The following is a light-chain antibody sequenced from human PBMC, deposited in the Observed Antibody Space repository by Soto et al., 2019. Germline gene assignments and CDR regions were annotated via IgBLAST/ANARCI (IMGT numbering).Light chain of an antibody. CDR2: GGS. CDR1: QTVSSTY. V-gene: IGKV3-20*01. Sequence: EIVLTQSPGTLSLSRGERATLSCRASQTVSSTYFSWYQQKPGQAPRLLIYGGSRRATGVPDRFSGGGSGTDFTLTISRLEPEDFGVFYCHQYGSAPRTFGQGTRLEIK. CDR3: HQYGSAPRT. J-gene: IGKJ5*01.